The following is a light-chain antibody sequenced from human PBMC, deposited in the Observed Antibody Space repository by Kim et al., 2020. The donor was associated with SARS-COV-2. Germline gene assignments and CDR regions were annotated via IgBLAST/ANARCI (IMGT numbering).Light chain of an antibody. V-gene: IGKV1-6*02. CDR2: AAS. J-gene: IGKJ3*01. CDR3: LQDYNYPFT. Sequence: AIQMTQSPSSLSASVGDKVTITCRASQGIKNDLGWYQQKPGKAPKLLIYAASSLQSGVPSRFSGSGSGTDFTLSISSLQPEDFATYYCLQDYNYPFTFGPGTKVDIK. CDR1: QGIKND.